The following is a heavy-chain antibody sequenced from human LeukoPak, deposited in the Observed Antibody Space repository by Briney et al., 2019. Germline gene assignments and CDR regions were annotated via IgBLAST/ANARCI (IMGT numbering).Heavy chain of an antibody. Sequence: SETLSLTCTVSGGSISSSSYYWGWIRQPPGKGLEWIGSIYYSGSTYYNPSLKSRVTISVDTSKNQFSLKLSSVTAADTAVYYCARYYDFWSGYQSNWFDPWGQGTLVTVSS. CDR2: IYYSGST. CDR3: ARYYDFWSGYQSNWFDP. J-gene: IGHJ5*02. D-gene: IGHD3-3*01. V-gene: IGHV4-39*01. CDR1: GGSISSSSYY.